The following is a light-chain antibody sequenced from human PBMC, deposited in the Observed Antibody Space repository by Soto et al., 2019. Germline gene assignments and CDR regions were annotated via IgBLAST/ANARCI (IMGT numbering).Light chain of an antibody. CDR1: QDISSL. CDR2: AAS. J-gene: IGKJ5*01. V-gene: IGKV1-9*01. Sequence: IQLTHSPSSLSASVGGRFTITCRASQDISSLLAWYQQKTGKAPKLLIYAASTLQNGVPSRFSGSGSGTDLTLTISSMQHEDFATYYCQHFRSFTITFGQGTRLEIK. CDR3: QHFRSFTIT.